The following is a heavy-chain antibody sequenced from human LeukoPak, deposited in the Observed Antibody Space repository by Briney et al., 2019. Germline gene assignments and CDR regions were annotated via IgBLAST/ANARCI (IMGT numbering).Heavy chain of an antibody. Sequence: PSETLSLTCAVYGGSFSGYYWSWIRQPPGRGLEWIGEINHSGSTNYNPSLKSRVTISVDTSKNQFSLKLSSVTAADTAVYYCARVGKGGMYGGNVDYFDYWGQGTLVTVSS. V-gene: IGHV4-34*01. CDR2: INHSGST. J-gene: IGHJ4*02. CDR3: ARVGKGGMYGGNVDYFDY. D-gene: IGHD4-23*01. CDR1: GGSFSGYY.